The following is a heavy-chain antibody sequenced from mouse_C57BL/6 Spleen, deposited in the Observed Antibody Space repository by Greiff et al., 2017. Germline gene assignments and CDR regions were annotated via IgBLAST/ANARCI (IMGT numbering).Heavy chain of an antibody. CDR2: ISSGGDYI. CDR3: TRDRGSYYDYDGWFAY. Sequence: EVKLVESGEGLVKPGGSLKLSCAASGFTFSSYAMSWVRQTPEKRLEWVAYISSGGDYIYYADTVKGRFTISRDNARNTLYLQMSSLKSEDTAMYYCTRDRGSYYDYDGWFAYWGQGTLVTVSA. V-gene: IGHV5-9-1*02. J-gene: IGHJ3*01. CDR1: GFTFSSYA. D-gene: IGHD2-4*01.